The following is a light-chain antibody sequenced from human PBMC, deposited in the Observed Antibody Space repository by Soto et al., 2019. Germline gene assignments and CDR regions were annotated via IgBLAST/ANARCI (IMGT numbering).Light chain of an antibody. V-gene: IGKV3-20*01. CDR3: QQYGTSPWT. CDR1: QSVSSSF. J-gene: IGKJ1*01. Sequence: EIVLTQSPGTLSLSPGERATLSCRASQSVSSSFLAWYQQKPGQAPRLLIYGASIRAPGIPDRFSGSGSGTDLTLSLSRLEPEDFAVYYCQQYGTSPWTFGQGTKVEIK. CDR2: GAS.